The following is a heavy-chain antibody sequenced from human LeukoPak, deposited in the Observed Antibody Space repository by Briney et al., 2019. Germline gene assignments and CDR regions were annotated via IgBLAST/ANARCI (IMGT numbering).Heavy chain of an antibody. CDR2: ISSSSSTI. V-gene: IGHV3-48*01. D-gene: IGHD6-13*01. CDR1: GFTFSSYS. CDR3: ARDVGSSWGGT. J-gene: IGHJ5*02. Sequence: GGSLRLSCAASGFTFSSYSVNWVRQAPRKGLEWVSYISSSSSTIYYADSVKGRFTISRDNAKNSLYLQMISLRAEDTAVYYCARDVGSSWGGTWGQGTLVTVSS.